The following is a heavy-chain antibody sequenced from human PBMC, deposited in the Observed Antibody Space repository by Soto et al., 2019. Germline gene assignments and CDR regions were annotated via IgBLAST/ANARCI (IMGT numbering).Heavy chain of an antibody. Sequence: PGGSLRLSCAASGFTFSSYEMTWVRQAPGKGLEWVSYISSSGSTIYYADSVKGRFTISRDNAKNSLYLQMNSLRAEDTAVYYCAREGSITMIVWSHAFDIWGQGTMVTVSS. CDR3: AREGSITMIVWSHAFDI. CDR1: GFTFSSYE. CDR2: ISSSGSTI. V-gene: IGHV3-48*03. D-gene: IGHD3-22*01. J-gene: IGHJ3*02.